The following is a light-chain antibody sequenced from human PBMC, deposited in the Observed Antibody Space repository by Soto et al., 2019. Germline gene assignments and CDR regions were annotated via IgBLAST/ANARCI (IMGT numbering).Light chain of an antibody. Sequence: QPVLTQSPSASASLGASVKLPCTLSSGHSSYAIAWHQQQPEKGPRYLMKLNSDGSHSKGDGIPDRFSGSSSGAERYLTISSLQSEDEADYYCQTWGTGIPWVFGTGTKVTVL. CDR1: SGHSSYA. CDR2: LNSDGSH. CDR3: QTWGTGIPWV. J-gene: IGLJ1*01. V-gene: IGLV4-69*01.